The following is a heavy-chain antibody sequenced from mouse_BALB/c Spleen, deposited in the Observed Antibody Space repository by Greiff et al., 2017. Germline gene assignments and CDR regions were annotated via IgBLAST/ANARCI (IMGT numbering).Heavy chain of an antibody. CDR1: GFSLTSYG. Sequence: VQGVESGPGLVQPSPSLSITCTVSGFSLTSYGVHWVRQSPGKGLEWLGVIWSGGSTDYNAAFISRLSISKDNSKSQVFFKMNSLQANDTAIYYFARSDGYYYAMDYWGQGTSVTVSS. CDR2: IWSGGST. J-gene: IGHJ4*01. CDR3: ARSDGYYYAMDY. V-gene: IGHV2-2*02.